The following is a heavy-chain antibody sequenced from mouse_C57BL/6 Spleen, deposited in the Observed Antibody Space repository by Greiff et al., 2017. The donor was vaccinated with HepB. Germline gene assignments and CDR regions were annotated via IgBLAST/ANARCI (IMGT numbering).Heavy chain of an antibody. J-gene: IGHJ4*01. CDR3: ARGGLPYYYAMDY. D-gene: IGHD3-3*01. CDR2: ISYDGSN. CDR1: GYSITSGYY. V-gene: IGHV3-6*01. Sequence: DVKLQESGPGLVKPSQSLSLTCSVTGYSITSGYYWNWIRQFPGNKLEWMGYISYDGSNNYNPSLKNRISITRDTSKNQFFLKLNSVTTEDTATYYCARGGLPYYYAMDYWGQGTSVTVSS.